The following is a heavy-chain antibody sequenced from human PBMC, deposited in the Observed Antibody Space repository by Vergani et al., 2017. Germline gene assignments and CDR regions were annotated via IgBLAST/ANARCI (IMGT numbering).Heavy chain of an antibody. Sequence: EVQLVESGGGLVKPGGSLRLSCAASGFTFSNAWMSWVRQAPGKGLEWVGRIKSKTDGGTTDYAAPVKGRFTISRDNSKNTLYLQMNSLRAEDTAVYYCAKDRREYYYYYYGMDVWGQGTTVTVSS. CDR1: GFTFSNAW. CDR3: AKDRREYYYYYYGMDV. CDR2: IKSKTDGGTT. J-gene: IGHJ6*02. V-gene: IGHV3-15*01.